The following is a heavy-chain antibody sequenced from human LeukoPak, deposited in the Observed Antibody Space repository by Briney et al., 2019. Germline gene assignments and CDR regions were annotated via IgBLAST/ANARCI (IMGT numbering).Heavy chain of an antibody. CDR2: IIPILGIA. J-gene: IGHJ4*02. CDR1: GGTFSSYA. CDR3: AINYYDSSGLPNY. D-gene: IGHD3-22*01. Sequence: ASVKVSCKASGGTFSSYAVSWVRQAPGQGLEWMGRIIPILGIANYAQKFQGRVTITADKSTSTAYMELSSLRSEDTAVYYCAINYYDSSGLPNYWGQGTLVTVSS. V-gene: IGHV1-69*04.